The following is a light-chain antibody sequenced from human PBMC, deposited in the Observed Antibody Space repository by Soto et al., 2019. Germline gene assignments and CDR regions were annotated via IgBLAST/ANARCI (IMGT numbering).Light chain of an antibody. J-gene: IGLJ2*01. CDR1: SSDVGGYNY. CDR2: DVS. Sequence: QPVLTQPASVSGSPGQSITISCTGTSSDVGGYNYVSWYQQHPGKAPKVIIYDVSNRPSGVSNRFSGSKSGNTASLTISGLQAEDEADYYCSSYTSSSTYVLFGGGTKLTVL. CDR3: SSYTSSSTYVL. V-gene: IGLV2-14*01.